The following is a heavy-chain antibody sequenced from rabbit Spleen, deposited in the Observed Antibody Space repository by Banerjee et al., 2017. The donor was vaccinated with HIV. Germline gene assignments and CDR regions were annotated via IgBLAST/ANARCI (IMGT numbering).Heavy chain of an antibody. Sequence: QSLEESGGDLVKPGASLTLTCTASGFTISSSYWICWVRQAPGKGLEWIACIYADSSSFTYYASWAKGRFTISKTSSTTVTLQMTRLTAADTATYFCARDTSSSFSSYGMDLWGPGTLVTVS. CDR3: ARDTSSSFSSYGMDL. CDR2: IYADSSSFT. CDR1: GFTISSSYW. J-gene: IGHJ6*01. V-gene: IGHV1S40*01. D-gene: IGHD1-1*01.